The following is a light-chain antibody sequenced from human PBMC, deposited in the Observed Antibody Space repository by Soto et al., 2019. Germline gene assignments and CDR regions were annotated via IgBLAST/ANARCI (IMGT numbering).Light chain of an antibody. CDR3: QQYNSYST. J-gene: IGKJ1*01. CDR1: QSISSW. V-gene: IGKV1-5*01. Sequence: DIQMTQSPSTLSASVGDRVTITCRASQSISSWLAWYQQKPGKAPQLLIYDASSLESGVPSRFSGSGSGTEFTLTISSLPPDDFATYYCQQYNSYSTLGQGTKVEIK. CDR2: DAS.